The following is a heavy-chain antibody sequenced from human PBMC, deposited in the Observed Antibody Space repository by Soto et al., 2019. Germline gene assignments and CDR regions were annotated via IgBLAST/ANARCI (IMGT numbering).Heavy chain of an antibody. CDR2: IDPSDSYT. CDR3: ARHQSGIAVADHYYYYGMDL. CDR1: GYSFTSYW. D-gene: IGHD6-19*01. Sequence: PGESLKISCKGSGYSFTSYWISWVRQMPGKGLEWVCRIDPSDSYTNYGPSFQGHVTISADNSISTAYLQWSSLKASDTAMYYCARHQSGIAVADHYYYYGMDLGGQGTTVNVSS. J-gene: IGHJ6*02. V-gene: IGHV5-10-1*01.